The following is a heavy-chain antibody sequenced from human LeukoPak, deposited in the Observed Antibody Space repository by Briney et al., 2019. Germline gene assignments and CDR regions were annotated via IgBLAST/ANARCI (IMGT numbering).Heavy chain of an antibody. CDR1: GFTFSSYW. CDR3: AKGITPAAIPRPFFY. CDR2: INTDGSST. Sequence: GGSLRLSCAASGFTFSSYWMHWVRQAPGKGLVWVSRINTDGSSTSYADSVKGRFTISRDNSKNTLYLQMNSLRAEDTAVYYCAKGITPAAIPRPFFYWGQGTLVTVSS. D-gene: IGHD2-2*02. J-gene: IGHJ4*02. V-gene: IGHV3-74*01.